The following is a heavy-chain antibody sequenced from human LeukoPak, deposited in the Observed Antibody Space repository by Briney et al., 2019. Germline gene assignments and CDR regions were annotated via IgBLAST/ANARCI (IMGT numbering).Heavy chain of an antibody. CDR1: GFTFSSYW. V-gene: IGHV3-7*01. D-gene: IGHD3-16*01. Sequence: GGSLRLSCAASGFTFSSYWMSWVRQAPGKGLELVANIKQDGSEKYYVDSVKGRFTISRDNAKNSLYLQMNSLRAEDTAVYFCAKGDKMLTWRRTYNRFDPWGQGTLVTVSS. J-gene: IGHJ5*02. CDR3: AKGDKMLTWRRTYNRFDP. CDR2: IKQDGSEK.